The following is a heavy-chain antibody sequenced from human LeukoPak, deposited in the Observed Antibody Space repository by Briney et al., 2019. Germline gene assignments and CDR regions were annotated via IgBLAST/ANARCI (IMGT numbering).Heavy chain of an antibody. CDR2: ISGSGSGT. CDR1: GFTFSYYA. CDR3: AKGVSGSGSYYNTPLDY. D-gene: IGHD3-10*01. Sequence: PGGSLRLSCAASGFTFSYYAMSWVRQVPGKGLEWVSGISGSGSGTNYADSVAGRFTISRDNSKNTLYLQMNNLRADDTAVYYCAKGVSGSGSYYNTPLDYWGQGTVVTVSS. V-gene: IGHV3-23*01. J-gene: IGHJ4*02.